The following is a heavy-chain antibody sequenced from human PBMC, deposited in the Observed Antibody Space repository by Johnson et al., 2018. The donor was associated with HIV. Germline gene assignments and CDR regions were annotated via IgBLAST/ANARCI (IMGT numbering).Heavy chain of an antibody. CDR3: ASREVGAKSEHAFDI. D-gene: IGHD1-26*01. V-gene: IGHV3-30*04. CDR1: GFTFSSYA. J-gene: IGHJ3*02. CDR2: ISYDGSNK. Sequence: QVQLVESGGGVVQPRRSLRLSCEASGFTFSSYAMHWVRQAPGKGLEWVAVISYDGSNKYYADSVKGRFTISRDNSKNTLYLQMNSLRAEDTAVYYCASREVGAKSEHAFDIWGQGTMVTVSS.